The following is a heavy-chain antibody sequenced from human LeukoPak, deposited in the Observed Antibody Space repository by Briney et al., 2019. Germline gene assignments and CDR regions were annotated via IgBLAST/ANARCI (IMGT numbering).Heavy chain of an antibody. D-gene: IGHD6-13*01. J-gene: IGHJ4*02. CDR3: AKVFGSSWSRGLYYYDN. CDR2: ISGSGAST. CDR1: GFTFSSYA. Sequence: GGSLRLSCAASGFTFSSYAMSWVRQAPGKGLEWVSVISGSGASTNYADSVKGRFTISRDNCKNTQYLQMNSMRAEDTAVYYCAKVFGSSWSRGLYYYDNGGQGNLVTVSS. V-gene: IGHV3-23*01.